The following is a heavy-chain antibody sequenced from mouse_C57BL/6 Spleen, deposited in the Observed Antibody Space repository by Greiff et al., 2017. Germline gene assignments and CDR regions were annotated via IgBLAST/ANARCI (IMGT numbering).Heavy chain of an antibody. CDR2: ISYDGSN. D-gene: IGHD1-1*01. Sequence: EVKLVESGPGLVKPSQSLSLTCSVTGYSITSGYYWNWIRQFPGNKLEWMGYISYDGSNNYNPSLKNRISITRDTSKNQFFLKLNSVTTEDTATYYCARFMLLRNYAMDYWGQGTSVTVSS. V-gene: IGHV3-6*01. J-gene: IGHJ4*01. CDR3: ARFMLLRNYAMDY. CDR1: GYSITSGYY.